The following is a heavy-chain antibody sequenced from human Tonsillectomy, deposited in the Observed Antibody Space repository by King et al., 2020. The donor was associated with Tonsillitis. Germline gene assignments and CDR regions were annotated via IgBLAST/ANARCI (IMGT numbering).Heavy chain of an antibody. D-gene: IGHD1-26*01. CDR3: TTDRESGSYTFDY. CDR1: GFTFSNAW. V-gene: IGHV3-15*01. J-gene: IGHJ4*02. CDR2: IKSKTDGGTT. Sequence: VQLVESGGGLVKPGGSLRLSCAASGFTFSNAWMSWVRQAPGKGLEWVGRIKSKTDGGTTDYAAPVKGRFTISRDDSKNTLYLQMNSLKTEDTAVYYCTTDRESGSYTFDYWGQGTLVTVSS.